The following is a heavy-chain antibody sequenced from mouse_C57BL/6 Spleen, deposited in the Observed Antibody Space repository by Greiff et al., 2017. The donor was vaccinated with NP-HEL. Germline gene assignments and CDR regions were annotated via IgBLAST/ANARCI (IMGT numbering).Heavy chain of an antibody. CDR1: GYTFTSYG. CDR3: ARASGTPSCAMDD. D-gene: IGHD4-1*01. J-gene: IGHJ4*01. V-gene: IGHV1-81*01. Sequence: VQLQQSGAELVRPGASVKLSCKASGYTFTSYGISWVKQRTGQGLEWIGEIYPRSGNTYYNEKFKGKATMTADKSSSTAYLELSSLTSEDSAVHFCARASGTPSCAMDDWGQGTSVTVSS. CDR2: IYPRSGNT.